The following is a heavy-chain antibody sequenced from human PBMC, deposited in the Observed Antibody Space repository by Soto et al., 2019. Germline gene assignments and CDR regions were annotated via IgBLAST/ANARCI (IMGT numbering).Heavy chain of an antibody. D-gene: IGHD5-12*01. V-gene: IGHV3-23*01. CDR2: ISGSGGST. J-gene: IGHJ3*02. CDR3: AKGGYNFFDAFDI. Sequence: GGALRLSCGGSGVTFSSYAMSWGRPAPGKGLEWVSAISGSGGSTYYADSVKGRFTISRDNSKNTLYLQMNSLRAEDTAVYYCAKGGYNFFDAFDIWGQGTMVTVSS. CDR1: GVTFSSYA.